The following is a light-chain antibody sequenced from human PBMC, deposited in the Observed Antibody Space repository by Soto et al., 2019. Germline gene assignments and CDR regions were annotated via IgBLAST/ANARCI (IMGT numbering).Light chain of an antibody. CDR1: SSDIGGYNY. J-gene: IGLJ1*01. CDR2: DVS. Sequence: QSVLTQPASVSGSPGQSITISCTGTSSDIGGYNYVSWYQQHPGKAPKLMIYDVSNRPSGVSNRLSGSKSGNTASLTIPGLQAEDEADYYCSSYTSTTTRVFGTGTKVTVL. V-gene: IGLV2-14*01. CDR3: SSYTSTTTRV.